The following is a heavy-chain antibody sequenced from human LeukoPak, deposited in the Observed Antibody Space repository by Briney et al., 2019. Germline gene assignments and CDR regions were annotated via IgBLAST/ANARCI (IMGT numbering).Heavy chain of an antibody. J-gene: IGHJ5*02. CDR1: GFTFCNAW. V-gene: IGHV3-15*01. CDR2: IKSKTDGGTT. CDR3: TTDLALRFLEWSP. D-gene: IGHD3-3*01. Sequence: GGPLRLSCGASGFTFCNAWMRWVRQAPGKGVEWGGRIKSKTDGGTTDYYAPVKGRFTISRDDSKNTLYLQMNRMKTEATAVYYCTTDLALRFLEWSPWGQGTLVTVSS.